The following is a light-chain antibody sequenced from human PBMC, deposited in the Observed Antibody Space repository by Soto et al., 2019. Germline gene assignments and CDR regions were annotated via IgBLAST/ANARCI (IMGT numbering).Light chain of an antibody. V-gene: IGKV1-5*01. CDR1: QSISDW. J-gene: IGKJ1*01. CDR3: QHYNSYGT. Sequence: DIQMTQSPSTLSASVGARVTITCRASQSISDWLAWFQQKPGKAPKVLIYDASTLESGVPSRFSGSGSGTEFTLTISSLQPDDFATYYCQHYNSYGTFGQGTKVDI. CDR2: DAS.